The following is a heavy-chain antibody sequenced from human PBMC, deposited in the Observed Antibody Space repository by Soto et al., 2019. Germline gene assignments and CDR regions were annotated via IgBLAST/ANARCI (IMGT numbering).Heavy chain of an antibody. V-gene: IGHV1-18*01. Sequence: QVQLVQSGPEVKEPGASVRVSCKASGYTFINQNIFWVRQAPGQGLEWMGWISTSNGDTNYAQKFRDRVTMTTDTSTTTAYLELRSLRYDDTAVYYCARDIKGATGDYWGQGTLVTVSS. J-gene: IGHJ4*02. CDR2: ISTSNGDT. CDR1: GYTFINQN. CDR3: ARDIKGATGDY. D-gene: IGHD1-26*01.